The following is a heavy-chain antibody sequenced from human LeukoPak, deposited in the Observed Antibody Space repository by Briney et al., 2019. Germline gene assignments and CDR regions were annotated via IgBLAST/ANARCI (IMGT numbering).Heavy chain of an antibody. CDR3: ARKNGEYSSSSGLRYYYMDV. V-gene: IGHV3-21*01. Sequence: GGSLRLSCAASGFTFSSYGMHWVRQAPGKGLEWVSSISSSSSYIYYADSVKGRFTISRDSAKNSLYLQMNSLRGEDTAVYYCARKNGEYSSSSGLRYYYMDVWGKGTTVTVSS. D-gene: IGHD6-6*01. J-gene: IGHJ6*03. CDR2: ISSSSSYI. CDR1: GFTFSSYG.